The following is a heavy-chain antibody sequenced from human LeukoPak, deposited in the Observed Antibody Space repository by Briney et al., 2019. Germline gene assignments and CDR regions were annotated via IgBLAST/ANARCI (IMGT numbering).Heavy chain of an antibody. Sequence: SETLSLTCTVSGGSISSYYWSWIRQPAGKGLEWIGNIYHSGSTDYNPSLKSRASISVDTSKNQFSLKLSSVTAADTAVYYCARVYKSSWYLNWFDPWGQGTLVTVSS. J-gene: IGHJ5*02. V-gene: IGHV4-59*08. CDR3: ARVYKSSWYLNWFDP. CDR1: GGSISSYY. D-gene: IGHD6-13*01. CDR2: IYHSGST.